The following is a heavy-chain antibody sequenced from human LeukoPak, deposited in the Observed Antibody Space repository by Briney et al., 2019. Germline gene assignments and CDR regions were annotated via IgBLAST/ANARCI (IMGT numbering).Heavy chain of an antibody. CDR3: ARETAARRWMDY. V-gene: IGHV4-4*02. Sequence: PSGTLSLTCAVSGGSISSSNWWSWVRQPPGKGLEWIGEIYHSGSPSYNPSLKSRVTISVDTSKNQFSLKLSSVTAADTAVYYCARETAARRWMDYWGQGTLVTVSS. J-gene: IGHJ4*02. CDR1: GGSISSSNW. CDR2: IYHSGSP. D-gene: IGHD6-13*01.